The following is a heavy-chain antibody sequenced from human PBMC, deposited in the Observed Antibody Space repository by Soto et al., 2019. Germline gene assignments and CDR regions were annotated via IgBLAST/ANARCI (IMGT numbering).Heavy chain of an antibody. CDR1: GFTFSSYG. D-gene: IGHD1-7*01. J-gene: IGHJ4*02. CDR2: SSATGSGR. Sequence: EVQLLESGGGLVQPGGSLTLSCAASGFTFSSYGMTWVRQAPGKGLEWVSFSSATGSGRYYADSVKGRFTISRDNSKNTLYLQMSSRRADDTAVYYCAKDRRAGGNYGFDSDFWGQGALVIVSS. CDR3: AKDRRAGGNYGFDSDF. V-gene: IGHV3-23*01.